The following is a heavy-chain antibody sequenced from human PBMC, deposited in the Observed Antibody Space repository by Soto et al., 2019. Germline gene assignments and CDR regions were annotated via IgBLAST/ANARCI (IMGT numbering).Heavy chain of an antibody. CDR1: GFTFSDHY. V-gene: IGHV3-72*01. Sequence: EVQLVESGGGLVQPGGSLRLSCAASGFTFSDHYMDWVRQAPGKGLEWVGRIRNKANSYTTYYDASVKGRFTISRDDSKNSLYLQMNSLKTEDTALYYCASGYCSGGSCYSSPGNYWGQGTLVTVSS. CDR2: IRNKANSYTT. D-gene: IGHD2-15*01. J-gene: IGHJ4*02. CDR3: ASGYCSGGSCYSSPGNY.